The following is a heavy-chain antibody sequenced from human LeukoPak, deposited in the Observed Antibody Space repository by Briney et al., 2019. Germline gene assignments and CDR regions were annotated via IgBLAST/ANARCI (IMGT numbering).Heavy chain of an antibody. Sequence: GGSLRLSCAASGFTFDDYAMHWVRQAPGKGLEWVSGISWNSGSIGYADSVKGRFTISRDNAKNSLYLQMNSLRAEDMALYYCAKDIVLGYYDSSGSPGAFDIWGQGTMVTVSS. V-gene: IGHV3-9*03. J-gene: IGHJ3*02. D-gene: IGHD3-22*01. CDR1: GFTFDDYA. CDR3: AKDIVLGYYDSSGSPGAFDI. CDR2: ISWNSGSI.